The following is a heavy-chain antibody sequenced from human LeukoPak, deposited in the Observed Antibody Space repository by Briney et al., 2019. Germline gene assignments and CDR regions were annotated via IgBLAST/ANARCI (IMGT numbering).Heavy chain of an antibody. CDR3: AGRNYYGSGSYSY. D-gene: IGHD3-10*01. CDR1: GGSISSSSYY. V-gene: IGHV4-39*01. Sequence: SETLSLTCTVSGGSISSSSYYWGWIRQPPGKGLEWIGSIYYSGSTYYNPSLKSRVTISVDTSKNQFSLKLSSVTAADTAVYYCAGRNYYGSGSYSYWGQGTLVTVSS. J-gene: IGHJ4*02. CDR2: IYYSGST.